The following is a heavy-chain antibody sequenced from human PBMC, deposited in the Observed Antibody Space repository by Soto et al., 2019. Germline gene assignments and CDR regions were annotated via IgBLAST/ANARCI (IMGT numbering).Heavy chain of an antibody. CDR3: ARDGSYGEKMPFDY. V-gene: IGHV3-30-3*01. CDR2: ISYDGSNK. D-gene: IGHD4-17*01. J-gene: IGHJ4*02. CDR1: GFTFSSYA. Sequence: GGSLRLSCAASGFTFSSYAMHWFRQAPGKGLEWVAVISYDGSNKYYADSVKGRFTISRDNSKNTLYLQMNSLRAEDTAVYYCARDGSYGEKMPFDYWGQGTLVTVSS.